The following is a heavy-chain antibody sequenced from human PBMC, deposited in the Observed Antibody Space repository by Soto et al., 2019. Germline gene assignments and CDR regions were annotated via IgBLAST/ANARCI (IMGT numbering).Heavy chain of an antibody. CDR2: IYDSGRT. CDR1: GDSIRNYY. CDR3: ARGMKDSSGYLYYFDY. Sequence: PSETLSLTCSVSGDSIRNYYWSWIRQPPGKGLEWIGYIYDSGRTNYNPSLKSRVTISGDTPKNQFSLKLSSVTAADTAVYYCARGMKDSSGYLYYFDYCGQGNLVTVYS. D-gene: IGHD3-22*01. V-gene: IGHV4-59*01. J-gene: IGHJ4*01.